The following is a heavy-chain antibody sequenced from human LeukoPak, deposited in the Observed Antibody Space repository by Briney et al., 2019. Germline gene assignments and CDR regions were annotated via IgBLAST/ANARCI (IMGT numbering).Heavy chain of an antibody. Sequence: GGSLRLSRAASGFTFSSYWMSWVRQAPGKGLEWLANINQDGSERYYVDSVKGRFTISRDNAKNSLYLQMNSLRAQDTAIYYCARDTAGVDYWGQGTLVTVSP. CDR2: INQDGSER. D-gene: IGHD1-26*01. V-gene: IGHV3-7*03. CDR1: GFTFSSYW. J-gene: IGHJ4*02. CDR3: ARDTAGVDY.